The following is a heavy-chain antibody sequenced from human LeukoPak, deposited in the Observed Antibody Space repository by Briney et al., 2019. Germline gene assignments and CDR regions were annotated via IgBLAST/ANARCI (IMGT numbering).Heavy chain of an antibody. Sequence: GASVKVSCKASGYTFTSYAVHWVRQAPGQRLEWMGWINAGNGNTKYSQEFQGRVTITRDTSASTAYMELSSLRSEDMAVYYCARERGYGDYVTYAFDIWGQGTMVTVSS. D-gene: IGHD4-17*01. V-gene: IGHV1-3*03. CDR3: ARERGYGDYVTYAFDI. CDR2: INAGNGNT. J-gene: IGHJ3*02. CDR1: GYTFTSYA.